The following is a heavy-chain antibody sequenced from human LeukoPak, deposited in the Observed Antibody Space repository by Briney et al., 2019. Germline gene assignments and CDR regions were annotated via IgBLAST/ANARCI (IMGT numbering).Heavy chain of an antibody. CDR1: GFTISSYA. D-gene: IGHD2-2*01. CDR3: ARDVWDIVVVPAAISGGSLDY. Sequence: PGRSLRLSCAASGFTISSYAMHWVRQAPGKGLEWVAVISYDGSNKYYADSVKGRFTISRGNSKNTLYLQMNSLRAEDTAVYYCARDVWDIVVVPAAISGGSLDYWGQGTLVTVSS. V-gene: IGHV3-30-3*01. J-gene: IGHJ4*02. CDR2: ISYDGSNK.